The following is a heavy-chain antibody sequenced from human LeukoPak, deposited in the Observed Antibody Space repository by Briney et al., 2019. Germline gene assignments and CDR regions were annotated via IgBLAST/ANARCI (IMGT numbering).Heavy chain of an antibody. Sequence: SGTLSLTCTVSGGSISSGGYYWSWIRQHPGKGLVWIGYIYYSGTTYYNPSLKSRVTISVDTSKNQFSLKLSSVTAADTAVYYCARFSGYCSSTSCMTNRYNWFDPWGQGTLVTVSS. CDR2: IYYSGTT. CDR3: ARFSGYCSSTSCMTNRYNWFDP. V-gene: IGHV4-31*03. J-gene: IGHJ5*02. CDR1: GGSISSGGYY. D-gene: IGHD2-2*03.